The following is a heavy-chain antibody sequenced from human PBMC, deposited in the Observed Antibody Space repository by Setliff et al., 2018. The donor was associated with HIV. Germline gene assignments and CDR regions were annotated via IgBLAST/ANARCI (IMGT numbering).Heavy chain of an antibody. CDR2: VDHSGST. J-gene: IGHJ4*02. D-gene: IGHD5-18*01. Sequence: SETLSLTCTVSGFSISSGYYWGWIRQPPGKGLEWIGSVDHSGSTHYSPSLKSRVTMSVDTSKNQFSLKLSSVTAADTAVYYCARTLRAAAMGYFDYWGQGTLVTVSS. CDR3: ARTLRAAAMGYFDY. V-gene: IGHV4-38-2*02. CDR1: GFSISSGYY.